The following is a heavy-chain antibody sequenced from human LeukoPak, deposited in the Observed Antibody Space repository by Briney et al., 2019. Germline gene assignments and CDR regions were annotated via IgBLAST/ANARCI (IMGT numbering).Heavy chain of an antibody. V-gene: IGHV3-15*01. Sequence: GGSLRLSCAGSGFTFNYAWMSWVRQTPGKGLEWLGRIKSKTDGGTTDYAAPVKGRFTISRDDSKNTLYLQMNSLKTEDTAVYYCTTGNSGYWGQGTLVTVSS. D-gene: IGHD4-23*01. CDR1: GFTFNYAW. CDR3: TTGNSGY. CDR2: IKSKTDGGTT. J-gene: IGHJ4*02.